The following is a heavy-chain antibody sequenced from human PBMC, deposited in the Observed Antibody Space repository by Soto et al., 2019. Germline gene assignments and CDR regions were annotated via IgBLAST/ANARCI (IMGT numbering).Heavy chain of an antibody. Sequence: SETLTLTCTVSGDSIRNQYWSWIRRPPGKGLEWIGYIYRSGSTKYNPSLESRLTISGHTSKNQFSLKLTSVTAADTAVYYCARTLDYGHMDVWGKGTTVTVSS. V-gene: IGHV4-59*11. CDR3: ARTLDYGHMDV. J-gene: IGHJ6*03. D-gene: IGHD3-16*01. CDR2: IYRSGST. CDR1: GDSIRNQY.